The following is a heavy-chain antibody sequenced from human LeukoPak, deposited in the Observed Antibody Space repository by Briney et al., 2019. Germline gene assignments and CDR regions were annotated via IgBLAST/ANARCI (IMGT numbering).Heavy chain of an antibody. CDR2: IYYSGST. D-gene: IGHD3-10*01. CDR1: GGSISSSGYY. V-gene: IGHV4-39*01. J-gene: IGHJ5*02. CDR3: ARRKAYYYGSGNERFDP. Sequence: SETLSLTCTVSGGSISSSGYYWGWIRQPPGKGLEWIGSIYYSGSTYYNPSLKSRVTISVDTSKNQFSLKLSSVTAADTAVYHCARRKAYYYGSGNERFDPWGQGTLVTVSS.